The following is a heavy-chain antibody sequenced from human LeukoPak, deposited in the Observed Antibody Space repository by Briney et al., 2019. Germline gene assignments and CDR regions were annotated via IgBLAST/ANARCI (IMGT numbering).Heavy chain of an antibody. CDR3: TRGHWGLQS. CDR2: VHHSGNS. D-gene: IGHD7-27*01. J-gene: IGHJ5*02. CDR1: GASFTEYY. V-gene: IGHV4-59*01. Sequence: SETLSLTCTVSGASFTEYYWSWIRQSPGKGLEWISYVHHSGNSDYNPSLRSRVTTSLDTSKNQFSLNLIFVTAADTAVYYCTRGHWGLQSWSQGTLVTVSS.